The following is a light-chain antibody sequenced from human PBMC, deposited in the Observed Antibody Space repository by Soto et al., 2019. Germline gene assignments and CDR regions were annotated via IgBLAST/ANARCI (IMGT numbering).Light chain of an antibody. Sequence: DIQMTQSPSTLSASVGDRVTITCRASQSISNWLAWYQQKPGKAPKLLIYKASSLESGVPSRFSGSGSGTEFTLTINSVQPDDFANYYCQRYNSYAWTFGQGTKVEIK. J-gene: IGKJ1*01. V-gene: IGKV1-5*03. CDR3: QRYNSYAWT. CDR2: KAS. CDR1: QSISNW.